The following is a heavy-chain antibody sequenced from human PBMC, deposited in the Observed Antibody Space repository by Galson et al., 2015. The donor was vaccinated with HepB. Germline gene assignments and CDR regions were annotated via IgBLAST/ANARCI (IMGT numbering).Heavy chain of an antibody. J-gene: IGHJ5*01. Sequence: SVKVSCKASGYTFTSYGFNWVRQAPGQGLEWMGWISAYNGNTNYAPKLQGRVTMTTDTSTSTAYMELRSLRSDDTAVYYCARDRMPYCSGGSCYGWFDSWGQGTLVTVSS. CDR2: ISAYNGNT. CDR1: GYTFTSYG. V-gene: IGHV1-18*04. D-gene: IGHD2-15*01. CDR3: ARDRMPYCSGGSCYGWFDS.